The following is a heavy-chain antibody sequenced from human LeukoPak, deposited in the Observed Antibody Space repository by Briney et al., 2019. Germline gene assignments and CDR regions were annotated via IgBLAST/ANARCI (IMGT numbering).Heavy chain of an antibody. CDR2: IRYDGSNK. Sequence: GGSLRLSCAASGFTFSSYGMHWVRQAPGKGLEWVAFIRYDGSNKYYADSVKGRFTISRDNAKNSLYLQMNSLRAEDTAVYYCAREGDLIVVVPAAIFGDAYNAFDIWGQGTMVTVSS. CDR1: GFTFSSYG. D-gene: IGHD2-2*01. J-gene: IGHJ3*02. V-gene: IGHV3-30*02. CDR3: AREGDLIVVVPAAIFGDAYNAFDI.